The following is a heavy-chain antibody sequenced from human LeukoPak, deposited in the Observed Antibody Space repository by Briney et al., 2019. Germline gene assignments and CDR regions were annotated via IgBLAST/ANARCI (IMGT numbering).Heavy chain of an antibody. D-gene: IGHD3-22*01. Sequence: SGTLSLTCAVSGGSISSGGYSWSWIRQPPGKGLEWIGYIYHSGSTYYNPSLKSRVTISVDRSKNQFSLKLSSVTAADTAVYYCARGIVVVRGAFDIWGQGTMVTVSS. J-gene: IGHJ3*02. CDR2: IYHSGST. V-gene: IGHV4-30-2*01. CDR1: GGSISSGGYS. CDR3: ARGIVVVRGAFDI.